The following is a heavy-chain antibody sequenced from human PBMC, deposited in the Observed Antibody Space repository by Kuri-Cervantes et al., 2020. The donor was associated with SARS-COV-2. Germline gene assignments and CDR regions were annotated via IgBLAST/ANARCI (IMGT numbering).Heavy chain of an antibody. J-gene: IGHJ2*01. CDR1: GGSISSSSYY. CDR2: IYYSGST. D-gene: IGHD6-6*01. CDR3: ATRIAARPVGLEGYDRYFDL. Sequence: ESLKISCTVSGGSISSSSYYWGWIRQPPGKGLEWIGSIYYSGSTYYNPSLKSRVTISVDTSKNQFSLKLSSVTAADTAVYYCATRIAARPVGLEGYDRYFDLWGRGTLVTVSS. V-gene: IGHV4-39*01.